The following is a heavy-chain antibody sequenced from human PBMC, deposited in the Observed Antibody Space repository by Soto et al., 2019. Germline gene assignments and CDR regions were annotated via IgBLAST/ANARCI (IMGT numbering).Heavy chain of an antibody. CDR1: GFTFSSYA. CDR2: ISGSGGST. CDR3: AKPPQYYYDSSGYYYGY. V-gene: IGHV3-23*01. J-gene: IGHJ4*02. D-gene: IGHD3-22*01. Sequence: PGGSLRLSCAASGFTFSSYAMSWVRQAPGKGLEWVSAISGSGGSTYYAEFVKGGFTISRDNSKNTLYLQMNSLRAEDTAVYYCAKPPQYYYDSSGYYYGYWGQGTLVTVSS.